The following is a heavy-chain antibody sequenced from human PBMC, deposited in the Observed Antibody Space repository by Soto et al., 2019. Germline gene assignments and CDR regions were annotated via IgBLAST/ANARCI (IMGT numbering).Heavy chain of an antibody. CDR3: ARVLGIAVNYYFDY. D-gene: IGHD6-19*01. Sequence: SETLSLTCAVSGDSISSSNWWNWVRQPPGKGLEWIGEIYHSGSTNYNPSLKTRVTISVDKSKNQFSLKLSSVTAADTAIYYCARVLGIAVNYYFDYWGQGTLVTVSS. CDR1: GDSISSSNW. J-gene: IGHJ4*02. V-gene: IGHV4-4*02. CDR2: IYHSGST.